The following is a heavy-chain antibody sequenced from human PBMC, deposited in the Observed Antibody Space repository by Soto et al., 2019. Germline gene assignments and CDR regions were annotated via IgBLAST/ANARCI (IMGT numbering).Heavy chain of an antibody. CDR3: ARRYKSAGWLEP. CDR2: INPATGNT. V-gene: IGHV1-3*01. D-gene: IGHD1-1*01. J-gene: IGHJ5*02. CDR1: GYSFATYA. Sequence: ASVKVSCKASGYSFATYAIHWVRQAPGQGLEWMGWINPATGNTEYSDKFQDRVTFTRDTSATTAYMELRGLRSEDTAVYYCARRYKSAGWLEPWGQGTXVTVSS.